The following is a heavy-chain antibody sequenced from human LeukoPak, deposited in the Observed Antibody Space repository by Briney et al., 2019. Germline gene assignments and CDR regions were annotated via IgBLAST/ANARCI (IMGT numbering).Heavy chain of an antibody. D-gene: IGHD3-16*02. CDR2: IYSGGSA. CDR1: GFTVSSNY. Sequence: PGGSLRLSCAASGFTVSSNYMSWVRQAPGKGLEWFSVIYSGGSAFYADSVKGRFTISRDNSKNTLYLQMNSLRAEDTAVYYCARGGAIHLMDYWGQGTLVTVSS. J-gene: IGHJ4*02. CDR3: ARGGAIHLMDY. V-gene: IGHV3-53*01.